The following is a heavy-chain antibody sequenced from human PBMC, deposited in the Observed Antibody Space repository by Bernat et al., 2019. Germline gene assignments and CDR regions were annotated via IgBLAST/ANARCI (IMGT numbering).Heavy chain of an antibody. CDR3: TRDPGALDY. J-gene: IGHJ4*02. Sequence: EVQLVESGGGLVQPGGSLRLSCTASGFTFSTYSMNWVRQAPGKGLEWVSYIRGRGSPIYYADSVKGRFTISRDNAKNTLYLQMNGLRAEDTAVYYCTRDPGALDYWGQGTLVTVSS. D-gene: IGHD1-26*01. CDR2: IRGRGSPI. V-gene: IGHV3-48*01. CDR1: GFTFSTYS.